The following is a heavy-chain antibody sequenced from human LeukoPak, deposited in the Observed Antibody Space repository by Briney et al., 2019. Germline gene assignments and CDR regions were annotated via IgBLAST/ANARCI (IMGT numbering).Heavy chain of an antibody. CDR2: FYHSGIT. Sequence: SETLSLTCAVSGGSISSGGYSWSWIRQPPGKGLEWIGYFYHSGITYYNPSLKSRVTMSLDRSKNQFSLKLTSVTAADTAVYYCARRVVAIFYFDYWGQGALVTVSS. CDR3: ARRVVAIFYFDY. V-gene: IGHV4-30-2*01. CDR1: GGSISSGGYS. J-gene: IGHJ4*02. D-gene: IGHD3-3*01.